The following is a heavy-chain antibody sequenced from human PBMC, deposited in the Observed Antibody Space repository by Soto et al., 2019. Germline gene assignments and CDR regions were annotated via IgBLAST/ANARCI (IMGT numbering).Heavy chain of an antibody. V-gene: IGHV5-51*01. CDR1: GFNFPTCW. CDR3: ARGKNSSPRGGLDV. D-gene: IGHD4-4*01. CDR2: IYPDDSDT. J-gene: IGHJ6*02. Sequence: PGESLKISCKHSGFNFPTCWIAWVRQMPGKGLEWMGTIYPDDSDTRYSPSFQGQVTISADKSIQTAYLQWGSLKASDSALYYCARGKNSSPRGGLDVXGQGTP.